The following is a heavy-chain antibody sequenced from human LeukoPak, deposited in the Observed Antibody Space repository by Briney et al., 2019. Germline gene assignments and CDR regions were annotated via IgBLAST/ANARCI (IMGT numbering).Heavy chain of an antibody. CDR1: GGSISSGGYY. CDR3: ARFWSGIDY. J-gene: IGHJ4*02. D-gene: IGHD3-3*01. Sequence: SETLSLTCAVSGGSISSGGYYWSWIRQPPGKGLEWIGYIYHSGSTYYNPSLKSRVTISVDRSKNQFSLKLSSVTAADTAVYYCARFWSGIDYWGQGTLVTVSS. CDR2: IYHSGST. V-gene: IGHV4-30-2*01.